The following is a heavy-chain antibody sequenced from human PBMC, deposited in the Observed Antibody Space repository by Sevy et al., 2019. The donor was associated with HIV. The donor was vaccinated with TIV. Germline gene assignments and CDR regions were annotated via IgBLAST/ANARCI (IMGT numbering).Heavy chain of an antibody. D-gene: IGHD2-21*01. Sequence: GGSLRLSCAASEFTFNNYGMHWVRQAPGRGLEWVAYIWFDGINKYYADSVKGRFTISRDNSKNTLYLQMNRLRVEDMAVYYCARDHGYNFGGHCGDYWGPGTLVTVSS. V-gene: IGHV3-33*01. CDR3: ARDHGYNFGGHCGDY. J-gene: IGHJ4*02. CDR1: EFTFNNYG. CDR2: IWFDGINK.